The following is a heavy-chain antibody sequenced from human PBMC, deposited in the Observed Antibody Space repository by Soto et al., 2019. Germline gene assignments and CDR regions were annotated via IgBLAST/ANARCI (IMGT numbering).Heavy chain of an antibody. CDR3: VRDGKKNLRDWFDT. V-gene: IGHV4-4*07. Sequence: SETLSLTCTVSGASISGYYWSWIRKSAGKGLEWIGRIYATGTTDYNPSLESRVMMSVDTSKKQFSLKLRSVTAADTAVYYCVRDGKKNLRDWFDTWGQGISVTVSS. D-gene: IGHD1-1*01. CDR1: GASISGYY. J-gene: IGHJ5*02. CDR2: IYATGTT.